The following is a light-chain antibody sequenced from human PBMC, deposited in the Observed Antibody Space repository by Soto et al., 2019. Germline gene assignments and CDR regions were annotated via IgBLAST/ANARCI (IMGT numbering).Light chain of an antibody. CDR3: QQYNNWPFT. J-gene: IGKJ3*01. V-gene: IGKV3-15*01. CDR1: QSVSSK. CDR2: GAS. Sequence: EIVLTQSPATLSVSPGERATLSCRASQSVSSKLAWYQQKPGQAPRLLIYGASTRATGIPATVSGSGSGTEFTLIISSLQSEDFAVYYCQQYNNWPFTFGPGTKVDIK.